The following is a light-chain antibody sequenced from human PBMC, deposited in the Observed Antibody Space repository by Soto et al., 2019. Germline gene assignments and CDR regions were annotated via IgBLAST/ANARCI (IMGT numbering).Light chain of an antibody. V-gene: IGKV1-39*01. Sequence: DLPMTQSPSSLSASEGDRVTLTCRASQSISRYLNWYQQKPGRAPKLLMYGASNLQNGVPSRFSGSGSGTDFTLTISNLQPEDFATYYCQQSYGTPRSFGGGTKVEIK. CDR2: GAS. CDR1: QSISRY. J-gene: IGKJ4*01. CDR3: QQSYGTPRS.